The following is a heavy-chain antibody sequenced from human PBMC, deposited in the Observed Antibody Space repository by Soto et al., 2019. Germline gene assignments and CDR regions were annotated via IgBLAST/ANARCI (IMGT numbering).Heavy chain of an antibody. D-gene: IGHD3-3*01. J-gene: IGHJ4*02. CDR2: IIPIFGTA. CDR3: ATPREVDYDFWSGYYPFDY. Sequence: QVQLVQSGAEVKKPGSSVKVSCKASGGTFSSYAISWVRQAPGQGLEWMGGIIPIFGTANYAQKFQGRVTITADESTSTAYMELSSLRSEDTAVYYCATPREVDYDFWSGYYPFDYWGQGTLVTVSS. CDR1: GGTFSSYA. V-gene: IGHV1-69*12.